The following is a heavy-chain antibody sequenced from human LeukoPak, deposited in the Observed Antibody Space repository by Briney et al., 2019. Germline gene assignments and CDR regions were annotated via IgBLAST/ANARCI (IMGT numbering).Heavy chain of an antibody. D-gene: IGHD3-9*01. Sequence: SQTLSLTCALSGDSVSSTNVAWNWIRQSPSRGLEWLGRTYYRSKWHYEYAQSVKSRITINPETSKNQFSLLLDSVTPEDTAVYYCVRDGGHRNWFPDYWGQGTLVTVSS. CDR1: GDSVSSTNVA. V-gene: IGHV6-1*01. CDR3: VRDGGHRNWFPDY. CDR2: TYYRSKWHY. J-gene: IGHJ4*02.